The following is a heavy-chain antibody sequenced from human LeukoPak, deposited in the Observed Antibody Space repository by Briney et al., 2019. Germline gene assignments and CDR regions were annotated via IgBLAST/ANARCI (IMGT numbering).Heavy chain of an antibody. J-gene: IGHJ4*02. Sequence: TLSLTCTVSGGSISSGGYYWSWIRQHPGKGLEWIGYIYYSGSTYYNPSLKSRVTISVDTSKNQFSLKLSSVTAADTAVYYCARDYYDSSGYDYWGQGTLVTVSS. D-gene: IGHD3-22*01. V-gene: IGHV4-31*03. CDR2: IYYSGST. CDR3: ARDYYDSSGYDY. CDR1: GGSISSGGYY.